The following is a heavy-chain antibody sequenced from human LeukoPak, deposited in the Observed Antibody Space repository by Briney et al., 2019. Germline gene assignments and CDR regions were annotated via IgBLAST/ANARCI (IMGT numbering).Heavy chain of an antibody. CDR1: GYTFIDYY. V-gene: IGHV1-2*02. CDR3: ARVKKLMPEFGF. D-gene: IGHD3-16*01. Sequence: ASVTVSCKSSGYTFIDYYIHWVRQAPGQGLEWMGWINPNSGATKYAQKFQGRVSMTRDTSINTAYMDLTNLRSDDTAIFYCARVKKLMPEFGFWGQGTLVTVSS. J-gene: IGHJ4*02. CDR2: INPNSGAT.